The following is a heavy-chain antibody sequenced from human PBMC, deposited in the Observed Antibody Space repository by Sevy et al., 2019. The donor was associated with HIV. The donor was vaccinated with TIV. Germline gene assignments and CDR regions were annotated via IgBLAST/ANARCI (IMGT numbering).Heavy chain of an antibody. V-gene: IGHV3-30*02. J-gene: IGHJ4*02. CDR2: IQYDGGNK. Sequence: GGSLRLSCATSGFTFNSHGMHWVRQAPGKGLEWVSFIQYDGGNKNYADSVKGRFTISRDNSKNTLYLQLSSLRTEDTALYYCVKDPLISLGAGLFDYWGQGTLVTVSS. CDR1: GFTFNSHG. D-gene: IGHD7-27*01. CDR3: VKDPLISLGAGLFDY.